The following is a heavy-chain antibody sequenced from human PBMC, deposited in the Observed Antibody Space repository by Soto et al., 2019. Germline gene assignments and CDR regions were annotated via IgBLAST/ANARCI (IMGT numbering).Heavy chain of an antibody. CDR2: INPNSGGT. CDR1: GYTFTGYY. V-gene: IGHV1-2*04. Sequence: VSMKVSCKASGYTFTGYYMHWVRQAPGQGLEWMGWINPNSGGTNYAQKFQGWVTMTRDTSISTAYMELSRLRSDDTAVYYCARSTLDGDYFDYWGQGTLVTVSS. J-gene: IGHJ4*02. CDR3: ARSTLDGDYFDY. D-gene: IGHD3-3*01.